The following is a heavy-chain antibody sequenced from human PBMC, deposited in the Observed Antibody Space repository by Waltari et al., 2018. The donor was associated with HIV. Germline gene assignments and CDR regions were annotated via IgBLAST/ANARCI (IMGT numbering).Heavy chain of an antibody. J-gene: IGHJ4*02. CDR3: AKDTPPQGDYGSDY. CDR2: MRDRGGST. CDR1: GFTFSSYA. Sequence: EVQLLESGGGLVQPGGSLRLSCAASGFTFSSYAMSWVRQAPGKGVEWGPGMRDRGGSTYYADSVKGRFTISRDNSKNTLYLQMNSLRAEDTAVYYCAKDTPPQGDYGSDYWGQGTLVTVSS. V-gene: IGHV3-23*01. D-gene: IGHD4-17*01.